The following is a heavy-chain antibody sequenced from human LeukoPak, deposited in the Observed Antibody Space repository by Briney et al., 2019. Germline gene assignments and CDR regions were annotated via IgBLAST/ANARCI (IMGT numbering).Heavy chain of an antibody. J-gene: IGHJ4*02. D-gene: IGHD4-23*01. V-gene: IGHV5-51*01. Sequence: GESLKISCKGSGYSFTSYWIGWVRQMPGKGLEWMGIICPGDSDTRYGPSFQGQVTISADKSISTAYLQWSSLKASDTAMYYCAREALDYGGAFGYWGRGTLVTVSS. CDR3: AREALDYGGAFGY. CDR1: GYSFTSYW. CDR2: ICPGDSDT.